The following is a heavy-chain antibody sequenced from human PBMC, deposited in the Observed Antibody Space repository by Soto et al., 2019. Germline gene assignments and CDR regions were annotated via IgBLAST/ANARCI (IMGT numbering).Heavy chain of an antibody. V-gene: IGHV1-69*13. Sequence: SVKVSCKASGGTFSSYAISWVRQAPGQGLEWKGGIIPIFGTANYAQKFQGRVTITADESTSTAYMELSSLRSEDTAVYYCASDGSGSQEAYYYYYGMDVWGQGTTVTVSS. J-gene: IGHJ6*02. CDR1: GGTFSSYA. CDR3: ASDGSGSQEAYYYYYGMDV. D-gene: IGHD3-10*01. CDR2: IIPIFGTA.